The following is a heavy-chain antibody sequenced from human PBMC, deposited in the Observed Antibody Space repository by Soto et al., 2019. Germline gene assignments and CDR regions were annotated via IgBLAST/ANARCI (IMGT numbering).Heavy chain of an antibody. Sequence: GGSLRLSCAASGFTFSSYAMSWVRQAPGKGLEWVSAISGSGGSTYYTDSVKGQFTISRDNSKNTLYLQMNSLRAEDTAVYYCAKDGQDCSSTSCYYYYYYGMDVWGQGTTVTVSS. CDR3: AKDGQDCSSTSCYYYYYYGMDV. D-gene: IGHD2-2*01. J-gene: IGHJ6*02. V-gene: IGHV3-23*01. CDR2: ISGSGGST. CDR1: GFTFSSYA.